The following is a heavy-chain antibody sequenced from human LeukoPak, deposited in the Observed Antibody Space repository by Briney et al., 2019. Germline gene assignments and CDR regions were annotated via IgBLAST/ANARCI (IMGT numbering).Heavy chain of an antibody. CDR1: GGSISSYY. CDR2: IYYSGST. Sequence: SETLSLTCSVSGGSISSYYWRWIRQPPGKGLEWIGYIYYSGSTNYNPSLKSRVTISVDTSKNRFSLKLSSVTAADTAVYYCARGPEDYFDYWGQGTLVTVSS. V-gene: IGHV4-59*01. CDR3: ARGPEDYFDY. J-gene: IGHJ4*02.